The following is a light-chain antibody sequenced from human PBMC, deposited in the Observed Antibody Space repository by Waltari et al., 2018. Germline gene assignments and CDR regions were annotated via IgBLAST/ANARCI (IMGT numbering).Light chain of an antibody. Sequence: EIVMTQSPATLSVSRGGSATLSCRASLSIYDSLAWYQQKPGPPPRLLIHGASTRDTGIAVRFSGSGSGTDFTLTITGLQSEDFAVYFCQQYNQWPLTFGRGTKVEIK. CDR1: LSIYDS. CDR3: QQYNQWPLT. J-gene: IGKJ4*01. V-gene: IGKV3-15*01. CDR2: GAS.